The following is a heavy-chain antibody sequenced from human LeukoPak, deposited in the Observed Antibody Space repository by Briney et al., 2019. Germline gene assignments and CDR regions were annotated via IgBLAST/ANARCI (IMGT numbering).Heavy chain of an antibody. J-gene: IGHJ4*02. CDR2: IIPIFGIA. V-gene: IGHV1-69*04. CDR3: ARQPDGYNSYYFDY. Sequence: ASVKVSCKASGGTFSSYAISWVRQAPGQGLEWMGRIIPIFGIANYAQKFQGRVTITADKSTSTAYVELSSLRSEDTAVYYCARQPDGYNSYYFDYWGQGTLVTVSS. CDR1: GGTFSSYA. D-gene: IGHD5-24*01.